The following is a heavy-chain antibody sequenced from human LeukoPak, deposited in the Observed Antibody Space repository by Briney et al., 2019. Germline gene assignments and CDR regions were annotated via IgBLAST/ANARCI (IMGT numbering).Heavy chain of an antibody. Sequence: NPGGSLRLSCAASGFTFSGYSMNWVRQAPGKGLEWVSSISSSSSYIYYADSVKGRFTISRDNAKNSLYLQMNSLRAEDTAVYYCASTPYYYDSSGHIDAFDIWGQGTMVTVSS. D-gene: IGHD3-22*01. J-gene: IGHJ3*02. CDR3: ASTPYYYDSSGHIDAFDI. V-gene: IGHV3-21*01. CDR1: GFTFSGYS. CDR2: ISSSSSYI.